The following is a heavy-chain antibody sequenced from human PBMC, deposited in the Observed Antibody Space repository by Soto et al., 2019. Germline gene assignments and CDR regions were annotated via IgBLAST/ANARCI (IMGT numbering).Heavy chain of an antibody. J-gene: IGHJ2*01. CDR3: AREGIAARPWYFDL. D-gene: IGHD6-6*01. V-gene: IGHV4-30-4*01. CDR1: GGSISSGDYY. Sequence: QEQLQESGPGLVKPSQTLSLTCTVSGGSISSGDYYWSWIRQPPGKSLEWIGYIYYSGSTYYNPSLKSRVTISVVTSKNQFSLKLSSVTAADTAVYYCAREGIAARPWYFDLWGRGTLVTVSS. CDR2: IYYSGST.